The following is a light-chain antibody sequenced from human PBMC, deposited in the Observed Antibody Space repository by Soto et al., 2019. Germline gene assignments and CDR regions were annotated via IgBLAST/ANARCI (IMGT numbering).Light chain of an antibody. J-gene: IGKJ1*01. CDR2: GAS. CDR1: QSVSSGF. Sequence: EIVLTRSPGTLSLSPGERATLSCRASQSVSSGFLAWYQQKPGQAPSLLIYGASTRATGIPDRFSGSVSGTDFTLTISRLEPEDFAVYYCQQYGSSPRTFGQGTKVEIK. CDR3: QQYGSSPRT. V-gene: IGKV3-20*01.